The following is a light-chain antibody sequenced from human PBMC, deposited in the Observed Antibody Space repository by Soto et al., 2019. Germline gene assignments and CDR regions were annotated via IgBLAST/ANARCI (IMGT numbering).Light chain of an antibody. Sequence: EIVLTQSPGTLSLSPGERATLSCRASQSVTTNYVACYQQRHGQAPRLLVVGASSRTAGMPDMYSGSGSGTEFPLTSSRLEPEDFAVYYCQQYGSSPQTFGQGTKVEIK. CDR2: GAS. V-gene: IGKV3-20*01. CDR3: QQYGSSPQT. CDR1: QSVTTNY. J-gene: IGKJ1*01.